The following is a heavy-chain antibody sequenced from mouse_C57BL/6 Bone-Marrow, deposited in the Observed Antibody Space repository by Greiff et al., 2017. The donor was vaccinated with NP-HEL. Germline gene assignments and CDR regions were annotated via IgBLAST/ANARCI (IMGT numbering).Heavy chain of an antibody. CDR2: INPNNGGT. V-gene: IGHV1-18*01. J-gene: IGHJ3*01. CDR3: AVMTTVEGFAY. CDR1: GYTFTDYN. Sequence: EVQLQQSGPELVKPGASVKIPCKASGYTFTDYNMDWVKQSHGKSLEWIGDINPNNGGTIYNQKFKGKATLTVDKSSSTAYMELRSLTSEDTAVYYCAVMTTVEGFAYWGQGTLVTVSA. D-gene: IGHD1-1*01.